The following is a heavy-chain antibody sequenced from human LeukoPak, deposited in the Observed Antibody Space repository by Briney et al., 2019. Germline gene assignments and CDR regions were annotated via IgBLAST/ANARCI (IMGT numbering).Heavy chain of an antibody. CDR3: ARGGSSTSYAFDI. CDR1: GFTFSSYS. D-gene: IGHD2-2*01. Sequence: GGSLRLSCAASGFTFSSYSMNWVRQAPGKGVEWVSSISSSSSYIYYADSVKGRFTISRDNAKNSLYLQMNSLRAEDTAVYYCARGGSSTSYAFDIWGQGTMVTVSS. J-gene: IGHJ3*02. CDR2: ISSSSSYI. V-gene: IGHV3-21*01.